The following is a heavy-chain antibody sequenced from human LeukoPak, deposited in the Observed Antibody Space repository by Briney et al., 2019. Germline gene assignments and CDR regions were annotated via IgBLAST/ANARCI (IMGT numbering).Heavy chain of an antibody. Sequence: ASVKLSCTASGYTFTSYYKYWVRQEPRQGLEWMIIINPSGGTTKYAQKFQGRVTMTRDTSTSTVYMELSSMRSEDTAVYYCARGIRYFDWLLPYQYYYMDVWGKGTTVTVSS. CDR1: GYTFTSYY. D-gene: IGHD3-9*01. CDR3: ARGIRYFDWLLPYQYYYMDV. J-gene: IGHJ6*03. CDR2: INPSGGTT. V-gene: IGHV1-46*01.